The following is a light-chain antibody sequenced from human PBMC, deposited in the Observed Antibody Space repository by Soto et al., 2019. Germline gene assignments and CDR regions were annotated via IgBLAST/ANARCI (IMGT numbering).Light chain of an antibody. J-gene: IGKJ1*01. CDR2: GAS. Sequence: EIVLTQSPGTLSLSPGERTTLSCRASQSISRYLAWYQQKPGHAPRLLIYGASARATGIPARFSGSGSGTEFTLTISSLQSEDYAVYYCQQYNNWPPWTFGQGTKVDIK. CDR3: QQYNNWPPWT. CDR1: QSISRY. V-gene: IGKV3-15*01.